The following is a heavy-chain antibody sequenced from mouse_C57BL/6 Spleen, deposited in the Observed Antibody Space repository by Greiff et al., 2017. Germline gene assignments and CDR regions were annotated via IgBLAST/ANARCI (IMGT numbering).Heavy chain of an antibody. CDR1: GYAFSSSW. D-gene: IGHD1-1*01. CDR3: ARSTTVVATNYFDY. J-gene: IGHJ2*01. V-gene: IGHV1-82*01. CDR2: TYPGDGDT. Sequence: QVQLQQSGPELVKPGASVKISCKASGYAFSSSWMNWVKQRPGKGLEWIGRTYPGDGDTNYNGKFKGKATLTADKSSSTAYMQLSSLTSEDSAVYVCARSTTVVATNYFDYWGQGTTLTVSS.